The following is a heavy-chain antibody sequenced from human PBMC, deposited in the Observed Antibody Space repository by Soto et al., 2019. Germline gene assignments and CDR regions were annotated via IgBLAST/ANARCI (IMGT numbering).Heavy chain of an antibody. V-gene: IGHV4-59*01. J-gene: IGHJ6*02. CDR2: IYDSGTT. CDR1: GGSISNYY. D-gene: IGHD3-22*01. CDR3: AVGEDDTSGTDYGLDG. Sequence: SATLSLTCIFSGGSISNYYWSWIRQPPGKGPEWIGYIYDSGTTKYNPALKSRVTISVDTSKNQLSLKLTSVTAADTAIYFCAVGEDDTSGTDYGLDGWGQGTTVTVSS.